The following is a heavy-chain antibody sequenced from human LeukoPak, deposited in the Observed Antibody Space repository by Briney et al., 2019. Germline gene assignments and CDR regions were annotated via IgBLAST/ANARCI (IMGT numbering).Heavy chain of an antibody. V-gene: IGHV3-9*01. D-gene: IGHD4-23*01. Sequence: GGSLRLSCVGSGFAFHNYAMHWVRLPPGKGLEWDSAINWNSDTKAYADSVKGRFTISRDRARDSLYLQMDSLRPEDTALYYCAKDTGGNGAYFYAMDVWGQGTSVTVSS. CDR1: GFAFHNYA. J-gene: IGHJ6*02. CDR2: INWNSDTK. CDR3: AKDTGGNGAYFYAMDV.